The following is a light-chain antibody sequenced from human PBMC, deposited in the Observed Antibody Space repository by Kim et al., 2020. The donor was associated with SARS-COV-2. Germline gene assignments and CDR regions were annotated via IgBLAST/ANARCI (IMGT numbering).Light chain of an antibody. Sequence: SYELTQPPSVSVAPGKTASIPCGGNNIGTKSVHWYQQKPGQAPVLVIYYDTDRPSGIPERISGSKSENTATLTISRVEAGDEADYYCQVCNSSSDYPVFGGGTQLTVL. J-gene: IGLJ3*02. V-gene: IGLV3-21*04. CDR1: NIGTKS. CDR3: QVCNSSSDYPV. CDR2: YDT.